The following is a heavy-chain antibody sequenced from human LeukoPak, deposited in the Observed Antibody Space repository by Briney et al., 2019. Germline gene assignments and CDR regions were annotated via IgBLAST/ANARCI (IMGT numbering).Heavy chain of an antibody. D-gene: IGHD6-13*01. J-gene: IGHJ6*02. CDR3: ARHWDVAAAGTYYYCGMDV. Sequence: GESLKISCKGSGYSFTSYWIGWVRQMPGKGLEWMGIIYPGDSDTRYSPSFQGQVTISADKSISTAYLQWSSLKASDTAMYYCARHWDVAAAGTYYYCGMDVWGQGTTVTVSS. V-gene: IGHV5-51*01. CDR1: GYSFTSYW. CDR2: IYPGDSDT.